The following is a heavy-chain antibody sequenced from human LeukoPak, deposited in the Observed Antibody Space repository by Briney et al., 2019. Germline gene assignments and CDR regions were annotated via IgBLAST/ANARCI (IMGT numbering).Heavy chain of an antibody. V-gene: IGHV3-64D*06. Sequence: PGGSLRLSCSASGFTFNSYGMHWVRQAPGKELDCVSAITSDRGTTYYADSVKGRFTISRDNSKDTLYLQLSSLRAEDTAVYYCVRHSSSWYNYWGQGTLVTVSS. CDR3: VRHSSSWYNY. J-gene: IGHJ4*02. CDR1: GFTFNSYG. CDR2: ITSDRGTT. D-gene: IGHD6-13*01.